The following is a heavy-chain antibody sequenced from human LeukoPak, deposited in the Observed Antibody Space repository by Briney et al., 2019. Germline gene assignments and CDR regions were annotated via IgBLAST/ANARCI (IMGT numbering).Heavy chain of an antibody. V-gene: IGHV1-69*01. D-gene: IGHD2-2*02. Sequence: GASVEVSCKASGGTFSSYAISWVRQAPGQGLEWMGGIIPIFGTAYYAQKFQGRVTITPDESTSTAYMELSSLRSEDTAVYYCARELRYCSSTSCYTLYYYYGMDVWGQGTTVTVSS. CDR3: ARELRYCSSTSCYTLYYYYGMDV. CDR1: GGTFSSYA. J-gene: IGHJ6*02. CDR2: IIPIFGTA.